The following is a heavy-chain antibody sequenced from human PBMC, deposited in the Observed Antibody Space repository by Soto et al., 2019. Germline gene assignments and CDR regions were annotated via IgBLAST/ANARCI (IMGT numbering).Heavy chain of an antibody. V-gene: IGHV6-1*01. J-gene: IGHJ4*02. CDR1: GDSGSSNSAA. CDR3: ARAISLIMAAPAY. CDR2: TYYRSKWYN. Sequence: SQTLSLTGAISGDSGSSNSAAWNWIRQSPSRGLEWLGRTYYRSKWYNDYAVSVKSRITMTTDTSTTTAYMELTSLTSDDTAIYYCARAISLIMAAPAYWGQGTLVTVSS. D-gene: IGHD2-8*01.